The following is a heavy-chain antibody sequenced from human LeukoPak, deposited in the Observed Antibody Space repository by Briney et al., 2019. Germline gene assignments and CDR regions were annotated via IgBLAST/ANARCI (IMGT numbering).Heavy chain of an antibody. CDR3: ARDYYDSSGYYGYFDY. J-gene: IGHJ4*02. CDR1: GFTVSSNY. D-gene: IGHD3-22*01. Sequence: GGSLRLSCAASGFTVSSNYMSWVRQAPGKGLEWVSVLYSGGSTYYADSVKGRFTISRDNSKNTLYLQMNSLRAEDTAVYYCARDYYDSSGYYGYFDYWGQGTLVTVSS. V-gene: IGHV3-66*01. CDR2: LYSGGST.